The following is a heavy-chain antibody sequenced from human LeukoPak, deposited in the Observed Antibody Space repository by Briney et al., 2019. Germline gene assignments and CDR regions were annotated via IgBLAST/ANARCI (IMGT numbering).Heavy chain of an antibody. J-gene: IGHJ4*02. V-gene: IGHV4-59*08. CDR1: GGSISSYY. D-gene: IGHD3-16*01. CDR3: ARQSYGDYFDY. CDR2: IYYRGST. Sequence: ETLSLTCTVSGGSISSYYWSWIRQPPGKGLEWIGYIYYRGSTSYNPSLKSRVTILVDTSKNQFSLKLSPVTAADTAVYYCARQSYGDYFDYWGQGTLVTVSS.